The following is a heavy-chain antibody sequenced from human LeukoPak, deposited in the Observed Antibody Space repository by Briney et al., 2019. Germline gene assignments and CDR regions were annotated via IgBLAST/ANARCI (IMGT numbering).Heavy chain of an antibody. J-gene: IGHJ3*02. CDR2: IYPGDSET. V-gene: IGHV5-51*01. CDR3: ARHLPAYCGGDCYRNSAFDI. D-gene: IGHD2-21*01. CDR1: GFTFGSYW. Sequence: PGGSLRLSCATSGFTFGSYWMSWVRQAPGKGLEWMGIIYPGDSETRYRPSFQGQVTISADKSISTAYLQWSSLKASDTAMYYCARHLPAYCGGDCYRNSAFDIWGQGTMVTVSS.